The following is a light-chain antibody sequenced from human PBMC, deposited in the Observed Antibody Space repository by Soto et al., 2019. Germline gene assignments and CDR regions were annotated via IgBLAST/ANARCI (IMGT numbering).Light chain of an antibody. CDR1: QSVRNHY. J-gene: IGKJ4*01. Sequence: ETVLTQSPGTLSLSPGERTTLSCRASQSVRNHYLAWYQQKPGQAPRILMYGASNRATGIPDRFSGSGSGTDFTLTISRLEPEDFVLYYCQQHGSSPYTFGGGTKVEIK. CDR3: QQHGSSPYT. CDR2: GAS. V-gene: IGKV3-20*01.